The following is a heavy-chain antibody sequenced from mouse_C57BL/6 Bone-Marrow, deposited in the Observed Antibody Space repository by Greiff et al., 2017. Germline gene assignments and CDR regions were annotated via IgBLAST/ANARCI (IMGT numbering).Heavy chain of an antibody. J-gene: IGHJ2*01. D-gene: IGHD3-2*02. V-gene: IGHV5-4*01. CDR3: ARDRQLRPRYFDY. Sequence: DVKLVESGGGLVKPGGSLKLSCAASGFTFSSYAMSWVRQTPEKRLEWVATISDGGSYTYYPDNVKGRFTISRDNAKNNLYLQMSHLKSEDTAMYYCARDRQLRPRYFDYWGQGTTLTVSS. CDR1: GFTFSSYA. CDR2: ISDGGSYT.